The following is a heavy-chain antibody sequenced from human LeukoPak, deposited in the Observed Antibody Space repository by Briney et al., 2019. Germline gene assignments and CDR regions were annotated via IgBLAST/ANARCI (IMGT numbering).Heavy chain of an antibody. CDR2: VSHSGST. V-gene: IGHV4-39*01. CDR3: ARSNYVWGSYRPRQSDAFDI. J-gene: IGHJ3*02. CDR1: GGSVSNTNYY. Sequence: SETLSLTCTVSGGSVSNTNYYWAWIRQPPGKGLEWIGSVSHSGSTYYNPSLKSRVSTSVDTSKNQFSLNLSSVIAADTAVYYCARSNYVWGSYRPRQSDAFDIWGQGTMVTVSS. D-gene: IGHD3-16*02.